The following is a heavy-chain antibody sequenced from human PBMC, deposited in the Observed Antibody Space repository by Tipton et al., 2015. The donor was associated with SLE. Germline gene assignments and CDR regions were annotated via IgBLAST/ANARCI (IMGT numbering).Heavy chain of an antibody. CDR1: GFTFSSYS. CDR3: AKDRNLIGVGATTFDY. Sequence: SLRLSCAASGFTFSSYSMNWVRQAPGKGLAWVAFIRYDGSNKYYADSVKGRFTISRDNSKNTLYLQMNSLRAEDTAVYYCAKDRNLIGVGATTFDYWGQGTLVTVSS. D-gene: IGHD1-26*01. V-gene: IGHV3-30*02. J-gene: IGHJ4*02. CDR2: IRYDGSNK.